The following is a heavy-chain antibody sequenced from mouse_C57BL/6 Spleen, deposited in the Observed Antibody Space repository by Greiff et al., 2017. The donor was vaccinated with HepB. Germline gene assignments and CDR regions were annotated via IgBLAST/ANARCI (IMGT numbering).Heavy chain of an antibody. CDR2: ISSGSSTI. J-gene: IGHJ4*01. D-gene: IGHD2-4*01. V-gene: IGHV5-17*01. CDR3: ARPGDYEDYYAMDY. Sequence: VQLKQSGGGLVKPGGSLKLSCAASGFTFSDYGMHWVRQAPEKGLEWVAYISSGSSTIYYADTVKGRFTISRDNAKNTLFLQMTSLRSEDTAMYYSARPGDYEDYYAMDYWGQGTSVTVSS. CDR1: GFTFSDYG.